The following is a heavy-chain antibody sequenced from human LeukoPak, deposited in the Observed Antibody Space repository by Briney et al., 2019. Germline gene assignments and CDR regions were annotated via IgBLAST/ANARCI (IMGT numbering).Heavy chain of an antibody. CDR1: GYTFTGYY. V-gene: IGHV1-2*02. CDR2: INPNSGGT. D-gene: IGHD3-3*02. J-gene: IGHJ5*02. CDR3: ARAWRQPFPLNWFDP. Sequence: ASVKVSCKASGYTFTGYYMHWVRQAPGQGLEWMGWINPNSGGTNYAQKFQGRVTMTRDTSISTAYMELSRLRSDDTAVYYCARAWRQPFPLNWFDPWGQGTLVTVSS.